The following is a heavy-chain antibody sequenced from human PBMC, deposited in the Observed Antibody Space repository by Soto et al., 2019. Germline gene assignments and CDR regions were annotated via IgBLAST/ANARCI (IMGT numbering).Heavy chain of an antibody. Sequence: QVQLVESGGGVVQPGRSLRLSCAASGFTFSSYGMHWVRQAPGKGLEWVAVIWYDGSNKYYADSVKGRFTISRDNSKNTLYLQMNSLRAEDTAVYYCARDRKDAHSSSWYLRVLGGGENWFDPWGQGTLVTVSS. D-gene: IGHD6-13*01. CDR2: IWYDGSNK. CDR3: ARDRKDAHSSSWYLRVLGGGENWFDP. CDR1: GFTFSSYG. V-gene: IGHV3-33*01. J-gene: IGHJ5*02.